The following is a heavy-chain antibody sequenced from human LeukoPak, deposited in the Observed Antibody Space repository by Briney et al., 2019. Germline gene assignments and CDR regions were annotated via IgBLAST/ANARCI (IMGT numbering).Heavy chain of an antibody. CDR1: GYTFTSYY. Sequence: ASVKVSCKASGYTFTSYYIHWMRQAPGQGLEWMGIINPSGDSTNYAQKFQGRVTMTRDMSTSTVYMELSSLRSEDTAVYYCSRDGYCSSASCLGDYHFDNWGQGALVTVSS. D-gene: IGHD2-2*01. CDR3: SRDGYCSSASCLGDYHFDN. CDR2: INPSGDST. V-gene: IGHV1-46*01. J-gene: IGHJ4*02.